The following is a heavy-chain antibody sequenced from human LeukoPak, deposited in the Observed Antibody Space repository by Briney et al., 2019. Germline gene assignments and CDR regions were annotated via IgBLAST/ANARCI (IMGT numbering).Heavy chain of an antibody. J-gene: IGHJ4*02. CDR3: ARATWELLGERFDY. D-gene: IGHD1-26*01. V-gene: IGHV4-61*02. Sequence: SETLSLTCTVSGGSISSGSYYRSWIRQPAGKGLEWIGRIYTSGSTNYNPSLKSRVTISVDTSKNQFSLKLSSVTAAGTAVYYCARATWELLGERFDYWGQGTLVTVSS. CDR2: IYTSGST. CDR1: GGSISSGSYY.